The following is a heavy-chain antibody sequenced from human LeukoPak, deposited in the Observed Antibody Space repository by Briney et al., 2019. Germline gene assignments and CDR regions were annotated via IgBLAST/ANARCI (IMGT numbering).Heavy chain of an antibody. V-gene: IGHV1-69*05. CDR1: GGTFSSYA. J-gene: IGHJ6*03. Sequence: GASVKVSCKASGGTFSSYAISWVRQAPGQGLEWMGGIIPIFGKANYAQKFQGRVTITTDESTSTAYMELSSLRSEDTAVYYCARWKCSSTSCYRGYYYMDVWGKGTTVTVSS. D-gene: IGHD2-2*01. CDR3: ARWKCSSTSCYRGYYYMDV. CDR2: IIPIFGKA.